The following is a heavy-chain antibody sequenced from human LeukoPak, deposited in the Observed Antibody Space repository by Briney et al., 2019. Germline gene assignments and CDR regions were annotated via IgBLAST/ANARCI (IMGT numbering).Heavy chain of an antibody. V-gene: IGHV1-69*05. CDR3: ASGSPGYSYGYGHLFDY. D-gene: IGHD5-18*01. Sequence: SVKVSCKASGGTFSSYTISWVRQAPGQGLEWMGGIIPIFGTANSAQKFQGRVTITTDESTSTAYMELSSLRSEDTAVYYCASGSPGYSYGYGHLFDYWGQGTLVTVCS. CDR1: GGTFSSYT. CDR2: IIPIFGTA. J-gene: IGHJ4*02.